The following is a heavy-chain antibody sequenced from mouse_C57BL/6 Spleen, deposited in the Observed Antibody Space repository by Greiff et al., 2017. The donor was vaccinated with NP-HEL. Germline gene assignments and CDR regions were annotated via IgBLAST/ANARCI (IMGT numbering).Heavy chain of an antibody. J-gene: IGHJ3*01. Sequence: QVQLQQSGAELVKPGASVKISCKASGYAFSSYWMNWVKQRPGKGLEWIGQIYPGDGDTNYNGKFKGKATLTADKSSSTAYMQLSSQTSEDSAVYFCARHGSSSWFAYWGQGTLVTVSA. D-gene: IGHD1-1*01. V-gene: IGHV1-80*01. CDR2: IYPGDGDT. CDR1: GYAFSSYW. CDR3: ARHGSSSWFAY.